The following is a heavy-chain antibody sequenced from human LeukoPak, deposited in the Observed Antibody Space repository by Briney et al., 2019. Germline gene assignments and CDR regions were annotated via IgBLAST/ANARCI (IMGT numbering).Heavy chain of an antibody. D-gene: IGHD3-3*01. Sequence: GASVKVSCKASGYTFTSYDINWVRQATGQGLEWKGWMNPNSGNTGYAQKFQGRVTMTRDTSISTAYMELSSLRAEDTAVFYCARDRTTFGVGSVFDPWGQGTLVTVSS. CDR1: GYTFTSYD. CDR2: MNPNSGNT. V-gene: IGHV1-8*01. CDR3: ARDRTTFGVGSVFDP. J-gene: IGHJ5*02.